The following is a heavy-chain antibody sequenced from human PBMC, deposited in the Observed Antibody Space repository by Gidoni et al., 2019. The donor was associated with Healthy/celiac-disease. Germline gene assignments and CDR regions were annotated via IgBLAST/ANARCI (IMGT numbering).Heavy chain of an antibody. J-gene: IGHJ4*02. CDR2: ISGSGGST. Sequence: EVQLLESGGGLVQSGGSLRPSCAASGYTFSSYAMSWDRQAPGKGLEWVSAISGSGGSTYYADSVKGRFTISRDNSKNTLYLQMNSLRAEDTAVYDCAKDGRGLGSTSCYFAYWGQGTLVTVSS. V-gene: IGHV3-23*01. CDR1: GYTFSSYA. D-gene: IGHD2-2*01. CDR3: AKDGRGLGSTSCYFAY.